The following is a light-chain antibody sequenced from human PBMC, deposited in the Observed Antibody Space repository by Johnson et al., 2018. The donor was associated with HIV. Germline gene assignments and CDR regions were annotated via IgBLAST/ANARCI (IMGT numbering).Light chain of an antibody. J-gene: IGLJ1*01. CDR1: SSTVGNNF. V-gene: IGLV1-51*02. CDR2: KDN. CDR3: GTWDSSLSAPYV. Sequence: SVLTQSPSVSAAPGQKVTISCSGSSSTVGNNFVSWYQVLPGTAPKLLIYKDNERPSGIPDRFSGSKSGTSATLGITGLQTGDEADYYCGTWDSSLSAPYVFGTGTQVTVL.